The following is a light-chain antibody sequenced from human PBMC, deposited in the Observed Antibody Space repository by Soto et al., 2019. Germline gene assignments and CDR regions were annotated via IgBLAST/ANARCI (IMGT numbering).Light chain of an antibody. CDR1: SSDVGSYNL. CDR3: GSWDSSLSAYV. V-gene: IGLV2-14*02. Sequence: QSVLTQPASVSGSPGQSITISCTGTSSDVGSYNLVSWYQQHPGKAPKLMIYEGSKWPSGVSNRFSGSKSGTSATLGITGFQTGDEADYYCGSWDSSLSAYVFGTGTKVTVL. CDR2: EGS. J-gene: IGLJ1*01.